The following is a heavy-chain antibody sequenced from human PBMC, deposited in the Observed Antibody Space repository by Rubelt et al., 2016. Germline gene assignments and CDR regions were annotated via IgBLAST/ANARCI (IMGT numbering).Heavy chain of an antibody. V-gene: IGHV1-18*01. D-gene: IGHD6-19*01. CDR3: ARDKEWLATRGFQNWFDP. Sequence: QVQLVQSGAEVKKPGASVKVSCKASGYTFTSYGISWVRQAPGQGLEWMGWISAYNGNTNYAQKLQGRVTMTPYTATSTAYMELRSLRSDDTAVYYCARDKEWLATRGFQNWFDPWGQGTLVTVSS. J-gene: IGHJ5*02. CDR1: GYTFTSYG. CDR2: ISAYNGNT.